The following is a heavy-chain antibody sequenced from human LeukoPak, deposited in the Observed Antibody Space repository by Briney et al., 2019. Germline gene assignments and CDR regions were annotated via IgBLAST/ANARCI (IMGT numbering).Heavy chain of an antibody. CDR3: ARGQSNVSYFDY. J-gene: IGHJ4*02. D-gene: IGHD4-11*01. Sequence: SETLSLTCTVSGGSISSYYWSWIRQPPGKGLEWIGYIYYSGSTNYNPSLKSRVTISVDTSKNQFSLKLSSVTAADTAVYYCARGQSNVSYFDYWGQGTLVTVSS. V-gene: IGHV4-59*01. CDR1: GGSISSYY. CDR2: IYYSGST.